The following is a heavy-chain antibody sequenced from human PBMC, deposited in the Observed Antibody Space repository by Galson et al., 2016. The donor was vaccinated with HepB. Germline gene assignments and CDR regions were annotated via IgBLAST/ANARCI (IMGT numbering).Heavy chain of an antibody. CDR2: IYPRDSDA. Sequence: QSGAEVKKPGESLTISCKGSGYNFPDYWIAWVRQVPGKGLEWMGIIYPRDSDARYSPSFRGQVTISAANSVSTAYLGWSSLRASATALYYSARPYAGFAFDIWGQGTMVTVSS. D-gene: IGHD4-17*01. V-gene: IGHV5-51*01. CDR1: GYNFPDYW. CDR3: ARPYAGFAFDI. J-gene: IGHJ3*02.